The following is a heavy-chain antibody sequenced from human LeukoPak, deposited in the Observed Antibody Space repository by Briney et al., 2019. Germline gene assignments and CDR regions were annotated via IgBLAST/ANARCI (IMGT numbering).Heavy chain of an antibody. Sequence: PGGSLRLSCAASGFTFSDYYMSWIRQAPGKGLEWVSYISTSSSYTVYADSVKGRFTISRDNAKNSLYLQMNGLRAEDTAVYYCARGGGYSYGWNDYWGQGTLVTVPS. CDR2: ISTSSSYT. J-gene: IGHJ4*02. CDR3: ARGGGYSYGWNDY. CDR1: GFTFSDYY. V-gene: IGHV3-11*05. D-gene: IGHD5-18*01.